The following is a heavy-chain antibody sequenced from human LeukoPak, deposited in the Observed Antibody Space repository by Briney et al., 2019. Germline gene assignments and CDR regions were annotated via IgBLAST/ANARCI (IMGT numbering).Heavy chain of an antibody. D-gene: IGHD3-22*01. CDR3: AHRPGPYYYDSSGYYYHNHYPSNWFDP. J-gene: IGHJ5*02. Sequence: SGPTLVKPTQTLTLTCTFSGFSLSTSGVGVGWIRQPPGKALEWLALIYWDDDKRYSPSLKSRLTITKDTSKNQVVLTMTNMDPVDTATYYCAHRPGPYYYDSSGYYYHNHYPSNWFDPWGQGTLVTVSS. CDR2: IYWDDDK. CDR1: GFSLSTSGVG. V-gene: IGHV2-5*02.